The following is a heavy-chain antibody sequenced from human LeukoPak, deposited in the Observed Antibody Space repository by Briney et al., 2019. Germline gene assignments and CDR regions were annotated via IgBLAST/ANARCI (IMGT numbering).Heavy chain of an antibody. CDR2: IYWDDDK. V-gene: IGHV2-5*02. J-gene: IGHJ4*02. CDR3: AHKEYYALGSLGDSFDY. D-gene: IGHD3-10*01. Sequence: SGPTLVQPTQTLTLTCTFSGFSLSTRGVGVGWIRQPPGKALEWLSVIYWDDDKRHSPSLKSRLTITKDTSKNQVVLTMPNMEPVDTATYYCAHKEYYALGSLGDSFDYWGQGTLVTVSS. CDR1: GFSLSTRGVG.